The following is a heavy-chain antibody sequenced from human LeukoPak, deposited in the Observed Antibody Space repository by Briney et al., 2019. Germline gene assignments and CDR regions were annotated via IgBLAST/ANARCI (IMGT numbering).Heavy chain of an antibody. V-gene: IGHV3-30*02. CDR2: MRYDGLNK. Sequence: PGGSLRLSCAASGFTFSGYGIHWVRQAPGRGLEWVALMRYDGLNKYYADSVKGRFTISRDNSKNTLYLQMNSLRAEDTAVYYCAKDLRVVVAPAWGQGTLVTVSS. D-gene: IGHD2-2*01. CDR1: GFTFSGYG. J-gene: IGHJ4*02. CDR3: AKDLRVVVAPA.